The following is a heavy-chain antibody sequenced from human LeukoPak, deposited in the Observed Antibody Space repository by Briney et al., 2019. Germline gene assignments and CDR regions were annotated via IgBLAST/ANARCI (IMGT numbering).Heavy chain of an antibody. CDR1: GYTFTSYG. Sequence: ASVKVSCKASGYTFTSYGISWVRQAPGQGLEWMGWISAYNGNTNYAQKLQGRVTMTTDTSTSTAYMELRSLRSDDTAVYYCARSTLQLRTVDYMDVWGKGTTVTVSS. D-gene: IGHD5-18*01. CDR2: ISAYNGNT. J-gene: IGHJ6*03. V-gene: IGHV1-18*01. CDR3: ARSTLQLRTVDYMDV.